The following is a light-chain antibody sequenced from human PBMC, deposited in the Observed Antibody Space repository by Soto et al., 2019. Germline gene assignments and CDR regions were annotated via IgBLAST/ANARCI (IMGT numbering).Light chain of an antibody. Sequence: ENVLTQSPGTLSLSPGERATLSCRASQTVTGNYLAWYQQKPGQAPRLLVYGASSRATGIPDRVSGRGYGTDFTIIITSLEPEDSAVYYCHQYGASQLPVGSPLPFGGGTKVEIK. CDR3: HQYGASQLPVGSPLP. V-gene: IGKV3-20*01. CDR2: GAS. J-gene: IGKJ4*01. CDR1: QTVTGNY.